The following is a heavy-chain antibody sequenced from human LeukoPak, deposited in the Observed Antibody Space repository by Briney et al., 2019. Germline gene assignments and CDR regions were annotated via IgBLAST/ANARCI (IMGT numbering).Heavy chain of an antibody. D-gene: IGHD6-19*01. CDR2: ISGSGGST. J-gene: IGHJ4*02. Sequence: RTGGSLRLSCAASGFTFSSYAMSWVRQAPGKGLEWVSAISGSGGSTYYADSVKGRFTISRGNSKNTLYLQMNSLRAEDTAVYYCAKVEQWLDFDYWGQGTLVTVSS. V-gene: IGHV3-23*01. CDR3: AKVEQWLDFDY. CDR1: GFTFSSYA.